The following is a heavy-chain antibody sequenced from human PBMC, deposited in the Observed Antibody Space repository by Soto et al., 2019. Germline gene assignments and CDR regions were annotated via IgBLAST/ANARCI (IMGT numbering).Heavy chain of an antibody. V-gene: IGHV4-61*08. CDR3: ARRYGKNAFDI. J-gene: IGHJ3*02. Sequence: PSETLSLTCTVSGGSIISGDYYWSWIRQPPGKGLEWIGEINHSGSTNYNPSLKSRVTISVDTSKNQFSLKLSSVTAADTAVYYCARRYGKNAFDIWGQGTMVTV. CDR2: INHSGST. D-gene: IGHD5-18*01. CDR1: GGSIISGDYY.